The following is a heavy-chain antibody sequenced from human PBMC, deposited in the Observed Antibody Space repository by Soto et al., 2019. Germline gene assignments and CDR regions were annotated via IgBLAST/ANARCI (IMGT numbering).Heavy chain of an antibody. V-gene: IGHV3-15*01. CDR1: GFTFSTAW. Sequence: GGSLRLSCAASGFTFSTAWMTWVRQAPGRGLEWVARIKTTSDGGTIHYAAPVKGRFTISRDNSKNTLYLQMNSLRAEDTAVYYCARGLVRMTGYYFDYWGQGTLVTVSS. CDR2: IKTTSDGGTI. J-gene: IGHJ4*02. D-gene: IGHD6-13*01. CDR3: ARGLVRMTGYYFDY.